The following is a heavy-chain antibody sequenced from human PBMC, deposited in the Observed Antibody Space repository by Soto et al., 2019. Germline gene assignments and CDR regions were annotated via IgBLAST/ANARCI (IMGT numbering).Heavy chain of an antibody. CDR2: IHPGDSDT. D-gene: IGHD3-9*01. J-gene: IGHJ4*02. V-gene: IGHV5-51*01. CDR3: ASTGQNRDRPLVF. Sequence: PGESLKISCNGSGYFFSSQWIAWVRLMPGKGLEWMGIIHPGDSDTRYSPSFQGQVTISVDGSINTAYLQSRSLEASDTAVYYCASTGQNRDRPLVFWGQGTPVTVYS. CDR1: GYFFSSQW.